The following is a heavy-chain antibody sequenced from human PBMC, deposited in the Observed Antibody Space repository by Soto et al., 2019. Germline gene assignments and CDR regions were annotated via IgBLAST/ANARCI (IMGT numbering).Heavy chain of an antibody. J-gene: IGHJ4*02. CDR2: IYYSGST. Sequence: PSETLSLTCAVYGGSISSSNSYWGWIRQPPGKGLEWIGSIYYSGSTYYNPSLKSRVSISVDTSKNQFSLKLSSVTAADTAVYYCARRGFMGATTIDYWGQGTLVTVSS. D-gene: IGHD1-26*01. V-gene: IGHV4-39*01. CDR3: ARRGFMGATTIDY. CDR1: GGSISSSNSY.